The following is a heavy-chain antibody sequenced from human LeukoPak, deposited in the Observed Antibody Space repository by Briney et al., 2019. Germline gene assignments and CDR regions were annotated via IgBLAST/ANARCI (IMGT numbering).Heavy chain of an antibody. D-gene: IGHD6-13*01. Sequence: SQTLSLTCAISGDSVSSNSAAWNWIRQSPSRGLEWLGRTYYRSKWYNDYAVSVKSRITINPDTSKNQFSLKLSSVTAADTAVYYCARIAAAGRGWYYFDYWGQGTLVTVSS. V-gene: IGHV6-1*01. J-gene: IGHJ4*02. CDR1: GDSVSSNSAA. CDR2: TYYRSKWYN. CDR3: ARIAAAGRGWYYFDY.